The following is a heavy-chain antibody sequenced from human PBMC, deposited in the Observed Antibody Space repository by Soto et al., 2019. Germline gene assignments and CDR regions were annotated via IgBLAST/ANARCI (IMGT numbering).Heavy chain of an antibody. J-gene: IGHJ4*02. CDR1: GYNFSTYW. CDR3: ARQTPHADY. Sequence: GESLKISCRGSGYNFSTYWIAWVRQMAGKGLELMGIIYPGDSDTRYSPSFQGQVTISADKSISTAYLQWSSLKASDTALYYCARQTPHADYGGQGTLVTVSS. V-gene: IGHV5-51*01. CDR2: IYPGDSDT.